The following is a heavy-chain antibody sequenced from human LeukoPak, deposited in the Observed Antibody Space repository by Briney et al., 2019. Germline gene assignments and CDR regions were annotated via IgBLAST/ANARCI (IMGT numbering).Heavy chain of an antibody. CDR1: GYRFTSYW. J-gene: IGHJ4*02. Sequence: GESLKISCMGSGYRFTSYWIGWVRQMPGKGLEWMGIIYPGDSDTRYSPSFQGQVTISADKPLSTAYLQWSSLKASDTAMYYCARSANRRRLDYWGQGTLVTVSS. V-gene: IGHV5-51*04. D-gene: IGHD1-14*01. CDR2: IYPGDSDT. CDR3: ARSANRRRLDY.